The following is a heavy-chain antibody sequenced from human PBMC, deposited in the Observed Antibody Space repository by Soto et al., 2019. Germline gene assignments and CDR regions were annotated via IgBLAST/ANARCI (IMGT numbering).Heavy chain of an antibody. D-gene: IGHD1-26*01. J-gene: IGHJ5*02. CDR1: GFIFENFG. CDR2: ISGSGFKK. V-gene: IGHV3-23*01. Sequence: GSLRRAGAASGFIFENFGMSWVRQAPGKGLEWISSISGSGFKKYYADSVKGRFTISRDNSKSTVYLELNNLSAEDTAVYHCAKNQGVELVPLATVDWFDPWGQGSVVTVSS. CDR3: AKNQGVELVPLATVDWFDP.